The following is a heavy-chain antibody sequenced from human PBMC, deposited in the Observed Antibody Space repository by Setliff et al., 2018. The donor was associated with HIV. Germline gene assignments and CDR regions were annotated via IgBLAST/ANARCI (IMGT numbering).Heavy chain of an antibody. J-gene: IGHJ3*02. Sequence: PGESLKIYCKGSGYSFTSYWIGWVRQMPGKGLEWMGIIYPGDSDTRYSPSFQGQVTISADKSISTAYLQWSSLKASDTAMYYCARRGYCSSTSCPDAFDIWGQGTMVTVSS. D-gene: IGHD2-2*01. CDR3: ARRGYCSSTSCPDAFDI. CDR1: GYSFTSYW. V-gene: IGHV5-51*01. CDR2: IYPGDSDT.